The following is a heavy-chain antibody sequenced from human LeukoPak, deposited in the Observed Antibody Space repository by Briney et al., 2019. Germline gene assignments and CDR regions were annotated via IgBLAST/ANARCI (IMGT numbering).Heavy chain of an antibody. CDR2: INPNSGGT. CDR3: ASGAYYYDMRGYCDY. J-gene: IGHJ4*02. CDR1: GYTFTGYY. Sequence: GASVKVSCNASGYTFTGYYLLWVRQAPGQGLEWMAWINPNSGGTNYAQKFQGRVTMTRGTSISTAYMERSRLRQNDTAVYLDASGAYYYDMRGYCDYWGQGTLVTVPS. D-gene: IGHD3-22*01. V-gene: IGHV1-2*02.